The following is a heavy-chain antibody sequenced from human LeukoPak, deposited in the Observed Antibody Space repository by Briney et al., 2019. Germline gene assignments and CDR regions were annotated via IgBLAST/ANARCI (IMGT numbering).Heavy chain of an antibody. CDR2: IYPGDSDT. Sequence: KGGESLKISCKGSGYSFTSYWIGWVRQMPGKGLEWMGIIYPGDSDTRYSPSFQGQVTISADKSISTAYLQCSSLKASDTAMYYCARQTVVPAAIGANWFDPWGQGTLVTVSS. CDR1: GYSFTSYW. J-gene: IGHJ5*02. D-gene: IGHD2-2*01. CDR3: ARQTVVPAAIGANWFDP. V-gene: IGHV5-51*01.